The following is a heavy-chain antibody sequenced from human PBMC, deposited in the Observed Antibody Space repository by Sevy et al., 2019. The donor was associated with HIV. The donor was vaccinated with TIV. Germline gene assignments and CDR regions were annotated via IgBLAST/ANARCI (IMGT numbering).Heavy chain of an antibody. CDR3: STSGNCGGDCYSLSSYYFDY. CDR2: ISSSSTYT. CDR1: GFTFSSYS. Sequence: GGSLRLSCAASGFTFSSYSMNWVRQAPGKGPEWVSSISSSSTYTYYADSVKSRFTILRDNAKNSLYLQMNSLRAEDTAVYYCSTSGNCGGDCYSLSSYYFDYWGQGTLLTVSS. D-gene: IGHD2-21*01. J-gene: IGHJ4*02. V-gene: IGHV3-21*01.